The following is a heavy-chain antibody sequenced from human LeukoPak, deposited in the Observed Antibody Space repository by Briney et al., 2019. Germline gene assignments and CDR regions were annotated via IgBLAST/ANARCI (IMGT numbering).Heavy chain of an antibody. D-gene: IGHD3-10*01. CDR1: GFTLSSNY. V-gene: IGHV3-66*01. Sequence: PGGSLRLSCAASGFTLSSNYMSWVRQAPGKGLEWVSGMYSGGSTYYADSVKGRFTISRDNSKNTLYVQMNSLRAEDTAVYYCASPLSDYGSGYYYMDVWGKGTTVTVSS. CDR2: MYSGGST. CDR3: ASPLSDYGSGYYYMDV. J-gene: IGHJ6*03.